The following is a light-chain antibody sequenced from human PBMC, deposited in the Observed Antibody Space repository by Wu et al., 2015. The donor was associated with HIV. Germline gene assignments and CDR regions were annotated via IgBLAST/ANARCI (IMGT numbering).Light chain of an antibody. CDR3: QQYNNWLT. Sequence: DIQMTQSPSSVSASVGDRVTLTCRASQDINRWLAWYQQRPGEAPKLLIYSTSTLQSGVPSRFSGSGSGTDFTLTISSMQSEDFAVYYCQQYNNWLTFGGGTKVEIK. J-gene: IGKJ4*01. V-gene: IGKV1-12*01. CDR2: STS. CDR1: QDINRW.